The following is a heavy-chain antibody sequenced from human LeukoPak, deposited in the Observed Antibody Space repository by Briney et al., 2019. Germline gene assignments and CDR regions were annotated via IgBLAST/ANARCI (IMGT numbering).Heavy chain of an antibody. V-gene: IGHV5-51*01. J-gene: IGHJ3*02. CDR1: GYSFTSYW. Sequence: GESLKISCKGSGYSFTSYWIGWVRQMPGKGLEWIGIIYPGDSDTRYSPSFQGQVTISADKSISTAYLQWSSLKASDTAMYYCARLLPPRFYGGHRSPNDAFDIWGQGTMVTVSS. D-gene: IGHD4-23*01. CDR2: IYPGDSDT. CDR3: ARLLPPRFYGGHRSPNDAFDI.